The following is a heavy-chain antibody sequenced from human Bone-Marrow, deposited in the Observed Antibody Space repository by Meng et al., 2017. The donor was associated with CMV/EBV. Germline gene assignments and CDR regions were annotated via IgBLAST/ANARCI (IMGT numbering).Heavy chain of an antibody. V-gene: IGHV3-23*03. CDR3: AKDGSGWYPNWFDS. D-gene: IGHD6-19*01. J-gene: IGHJ5*01. CDR1: GFTFSSYT. CDR2: IYEGGSGT. Sequence: GESLEISCAASGFTFSSYTMSWVRQAPGKGLEWVSLIYEGGSGTYYADSVRGRFTISRDNSKSALYLQMNGLRAEDTAVYYCAKDGSGWYPNWFDSWGQGTLVTVSS.